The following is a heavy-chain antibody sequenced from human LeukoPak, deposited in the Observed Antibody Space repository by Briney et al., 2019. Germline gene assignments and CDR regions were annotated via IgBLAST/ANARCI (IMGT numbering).Heavy chain of an antibody. D-gene: IGHD6-19*01. CDR2: ISYSGGTK. Sequence: GGSLRLSCAASGFTSSNYAMSWVRQAPGKGLEWVSGISYSGGTKYYADSVKGRFTISRDNSKNTLYLQMSSLRAEDTAVYYCAKDTGQWPVRTFDYWGQGTLVTVSS. V-gene: IGHV3-23*01. CDR1: GFTSSNYA. J-gene: IGHJ4*02. CDR3: AKDTGQWPVRTFDY.